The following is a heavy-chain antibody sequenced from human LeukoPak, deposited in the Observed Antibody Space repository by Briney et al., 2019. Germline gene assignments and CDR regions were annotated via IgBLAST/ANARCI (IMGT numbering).Heavy chain of an antibody. J-gene: IGHJ2*01. CDR1: GGSISSRGYY. D-gene: IGHD2-21*02. V-gene: IGHV4-39*01. CDR3: ARHVPSALRVVVVTSDWYFDL. CDR2: IYFDGST. Sequence: PSETLSLTCTVSGGSISSRGYYWGWIRQPPGKGLEFIGSIYFDGSTYYKPSLESRVTMSVDASKNHFSLQLNSVTAADTAVYYCARHVPSALRVVVVTSDWYFDLWGRGTLVTVSS.